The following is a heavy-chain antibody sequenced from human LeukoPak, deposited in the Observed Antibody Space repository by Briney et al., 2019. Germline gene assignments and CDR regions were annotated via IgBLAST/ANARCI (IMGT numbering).Heavy chain of an antibody. Sequence: GESLRLSCAASGLSLNNAWMSWVRQPPGERREWGGPITRKTDGRTIDSAAPVKGRYTISRDDSENMVYLLMNSLKTEDTAVYYCTTSYYTSSGFRAWGQGTLVTVSS. J-gene: IGHJ4*02. CDR3: TTSYYTSSGFRA. D-gene: IGHD3-22*01. V-gene: IGHV3-15*01. CDR1: GLSLNNAW. CDR2: ITRKTDGRTI.